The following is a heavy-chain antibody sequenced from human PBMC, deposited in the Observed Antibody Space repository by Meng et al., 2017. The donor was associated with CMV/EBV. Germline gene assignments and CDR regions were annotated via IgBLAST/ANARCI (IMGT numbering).Heavy chain of an antibody. J-gene: IGHJ3*02. CDR3: ARGTGIVGATGAFDI. CDR2: INPSGGST. CDR1: GYTFTSYY. V-gene: IGHV1-46*01. Sequence: ASVKVSCKASGYTFTSYYMHWVRQAPGQGLEWMGIINPSGGSTSYAQKFQGRVTMTRDTSTSTVYMELSSLRSEDTAMYYCARGTGIVGATGAFDIWGQGTMVTVSS. D-gene: IGHD1-26*01.